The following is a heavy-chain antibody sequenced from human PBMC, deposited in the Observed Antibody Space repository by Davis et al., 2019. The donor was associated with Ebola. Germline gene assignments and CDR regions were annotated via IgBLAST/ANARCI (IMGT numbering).Heavy chain of an antibody. V-gene: IGHV1-69*06. CDR1: GGTFSSYA. D-gene: IGHD1-7*01. Sequence: SVKVSCKASGGTFSSYAISWARQAPGQGLEWMGGIIPIFGTANYAQKFQGRVTITADKSTSTAYMELSSLRSEDTAVYYCARVTLSWNYEIFYYYGMDVWGQGTTVTVSS. J-gene: IGHJ6*02. CDR2: IIPIFGTA. CDR3: ARVTLSWNYEIFYYYGMDV.